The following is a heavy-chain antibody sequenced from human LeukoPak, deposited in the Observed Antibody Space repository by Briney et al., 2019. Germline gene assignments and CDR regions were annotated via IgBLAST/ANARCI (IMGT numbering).Heavy chain of an antibody. J-gene: IGHJ4*02. CDR1: GGSISSYY. Sequence: SETLSLTCTVSGGSISSYYWSWIRQPAGKGLEWIGRIYTSGSTNYNPSLKSRVTMSVDTSKNHFSLKLSSVTAADTAVYYCAREFPYYYDSSGLFDYWGQGTLVTVSS. CDR2: IYTSGST. CDR3: AREFPYYYDSSGLFDY. V-gene: IGHV4-4*07. D-gene: IGHD3-22*01.